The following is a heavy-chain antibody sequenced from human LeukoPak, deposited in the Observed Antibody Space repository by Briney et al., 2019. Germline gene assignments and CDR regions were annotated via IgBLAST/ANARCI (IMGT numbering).Heavy chain of an antibody. CDR2: ISGSGGST. J-gene: IGHJ4*02. CDR1: GFTFSSYA. D-gene: IGHD6-19*01. CDR3: AKSGDSSGWPYYFDY. V-gene: IGHV3-23*01. Sequence: GGSLRLSCAASGFTFSSYAMSWVRQAPGKGLEWVSGISGSGGSTYYADSVKGRFTISRDKSKNTLYLQMNSLRAEDTAVYYCAKSGDSSGWPYYFDYWGQGTLVTVSS.